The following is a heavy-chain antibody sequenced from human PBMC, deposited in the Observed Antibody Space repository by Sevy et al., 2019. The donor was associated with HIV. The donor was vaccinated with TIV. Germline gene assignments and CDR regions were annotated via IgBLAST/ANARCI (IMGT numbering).Heavy chain of an antibody. V-gene: IGHV3-13*01. J-gene: IGHJ1*01. D-gene: IGHD1-26*01. Sequence: GGSLRLSCAASGFTLSDYDMHWVRQATGKGLQWVSAIGTAGDTYYPDSVKGRFTVSRENGNNSLYLQMNSLRAGDTAVYYCARGRVGVTGYFRHWGQGTPVTVSS. CDR2: IGTAGDT. CDR3: ARGRVGVTGYFRH. CDR1: GFTLSDYD.